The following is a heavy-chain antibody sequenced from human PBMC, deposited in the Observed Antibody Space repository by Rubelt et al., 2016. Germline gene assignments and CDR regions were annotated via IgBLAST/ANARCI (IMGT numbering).Heavy chain of an antibody. V-gene: IGHV3-30*18. CDR1: GFTFGGYS. CDR3: AKDGGRSSGRWFFDL. D-gene: IGHD6-19*01. Sequence: VRPGGSLRLSCAASGFTFGGYSMNWLRQAPGKGLEWVAVMSYDGSAEYYADSVKGRLTISRDNSQDTVYLQMNSLRAEDTAVYYCAKDGGRSSGRWFFDLWGRGTLATVSS. CDR2: MSYDGSAE. J-gene: IGHJ2*01.